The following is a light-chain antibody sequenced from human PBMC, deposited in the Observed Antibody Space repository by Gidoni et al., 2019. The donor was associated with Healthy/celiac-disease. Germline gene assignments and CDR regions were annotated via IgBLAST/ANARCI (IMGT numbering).Light chain of an antibody. Sequence: SYVLTQPPSVSVTPGKTARITCGGNNIGSNSVHWYQQKPGQAPVLVIYYDRDRPSGIPERFSGSNSGNTATLTISRVEAGDEADYYCQVWDSSSDHVVFGGGTKLTVL. CDR3: QVWDSSSDHVV. J-gene: IGLJ2*01. V-gene: IGLV3-21*04. CDR1: NIGSNS. CDR2: YDR.